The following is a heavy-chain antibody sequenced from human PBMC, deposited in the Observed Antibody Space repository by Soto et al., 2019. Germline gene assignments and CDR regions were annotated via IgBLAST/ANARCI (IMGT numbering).Heavy chain of an antibody. CDR3: ARVKVPAAILGAFDL. Sequence: ASVKVSCKASGYTFSTYGITWVRQAPGQGLDWMGWINPLKGDTKSAANFQDRVTMTTDTPTRTAYMVLRRLRSDDTAVYYCARVKVPAAILGAFDLWGQGTLVTVSS. J-gene: IGHJ3*01. CDR1: GYTFSTYG. CDR2: INPLKGDT. V-gene: IGHV1-18*01. D-gene: IGHD2-2*02.